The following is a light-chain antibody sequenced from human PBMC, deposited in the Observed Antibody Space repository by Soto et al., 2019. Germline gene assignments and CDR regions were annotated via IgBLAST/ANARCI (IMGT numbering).Light chain of an antibody. CDR3: AAWDDSLNGRV. Sequence: SVLTQPPSASGTPGQRVTISCSGSSSSIGSNTVNWYQQLPGTAPKLLIYGHNQRPSGVPDRFSGSKSGTSASLAISGLQSEDEADYYCAAWDDSLNGRVFGGGTKLTVL. CDR2: GHN. CDR1: SSSIGSNT. V-gene: IGLV1-44*01. J-gene: IGLJ2*01.